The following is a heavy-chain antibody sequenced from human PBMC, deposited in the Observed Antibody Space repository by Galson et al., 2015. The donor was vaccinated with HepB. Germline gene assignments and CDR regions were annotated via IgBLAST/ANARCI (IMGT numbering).Heavy chain of an antibody. CDR1: GYSFTSYW. CDR3: ARHSGYCSSTSCYGSFGMDV. CDR2: IYPGDSDT. Sequence: QSGAEVKKPGESLKISCKGSGYSFTSYWIGWVRQMPGKGLEWMGIIYPGDSDTRYSPPFQGQVTISADKSISTAYLQWSSLKASDTAMYYCARHSGYCSSTSCYGSFGMDVWGQGTTVTVSS. V-gene: IGHV5-51*01. J-gene: IGHJ6*02. D-gene: IGHD2-2*01.